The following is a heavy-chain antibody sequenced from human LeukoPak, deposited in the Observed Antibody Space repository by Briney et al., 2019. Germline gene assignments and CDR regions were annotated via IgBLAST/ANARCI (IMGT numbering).Heavy chain of an antibody. J-gene: IGHJ5*02. D-gene: IGHD3-10*01. CDR2: IKSKTDGGTT. Sequence: GGSLRLSCAASGFTFSNAWLSWVRQAPGKGLEWVGRIKSKTDGGTTDYAAPVKGRFTISRDDSKNTLYLQMNSLKTEDTAVYHCTTEQDGSGSYYNVDWFDPWGQGTLVTVSS. V-gene: IGHV3-15*01. CDR3: TTEQDGSGSYYNVDWFDP. CDR1: GFTFSNAW.